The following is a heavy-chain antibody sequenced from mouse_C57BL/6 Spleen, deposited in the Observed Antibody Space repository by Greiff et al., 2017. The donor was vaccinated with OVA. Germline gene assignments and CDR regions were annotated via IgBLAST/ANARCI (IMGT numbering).Heavy chain of an antibody. Sequence: VQLVESGGGLVQPKGSLKLSCAASGFSFNTYAMNWVRQAPGKGLEWVARIRSKSNNYATYYADSVKDRFTISREDSESMLYLQMNNLKTEDTAMYYCVRYAGSFDVWGTGTTVTVSS. CDR2: IRSKSNNYAT. V-gene: IGHV10-1*01. D-gene: IGHD4-1*01. J-gene: IGHJ1*03. CDR3: VRYAGSFDV. CDR1: GFSFNTYA.